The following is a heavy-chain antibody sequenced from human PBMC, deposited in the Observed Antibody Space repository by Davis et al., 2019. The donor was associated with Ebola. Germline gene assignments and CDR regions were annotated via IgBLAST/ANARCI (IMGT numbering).Heavy chain of an antibody. Sequence: GSLRLSCAVYSESFNAYYWSWIRQPPGKGLEWIGYIYYSGSTNYNPSLKSRVTISVDTSKNQFSLKLSSVTAADTAMYYCARQFGDGYNSAPDYWGQGTLVTVSS. D-gene: IGHD5-24*01. CDR2: IYYSGST. V-gene: IGHV4-59*01. CDR1: SESFNAYY. J-gene: IGHJ4*02. CDR3: ARQFGDGYNSAPDY.